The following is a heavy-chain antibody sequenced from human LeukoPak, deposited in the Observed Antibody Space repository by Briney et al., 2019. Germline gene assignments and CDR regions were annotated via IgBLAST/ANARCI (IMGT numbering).Heavy chain of an antibody. CDR2: IYSGGST. Sequence: QPGGSLRLSCVASGFTFTNAWLTWARQAPGKGLEWVSVIYSGGSTYYADSVKGRFTISRDNSKNTLYLQMNSLRAEDTAVYYCAADLSNPRMGASYLDSWGQGTLVTVSS. CDR3: AADLSNPRMGASYLDS. D-gene: IGHD3-16*01. J-gene: IGHJ4*02. V-gene: IGHV3-53*01. CDR1: GFTFTNAW.